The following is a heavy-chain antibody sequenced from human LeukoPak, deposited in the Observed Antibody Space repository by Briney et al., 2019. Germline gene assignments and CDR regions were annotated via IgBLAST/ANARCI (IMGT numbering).Heavy chain of an antibody. Sequence: ASVKVSCKASGYTFTGYYMHWVRQAPGQGLEWIGKMNPNSGNTGYAQKFQGRVTMTRSTSISTVHMELNSLTSEDTAVYFCARSASGTGYTAWGQGTLVTVSS. J-gene: IGHJ4*02. CDR3: ARSASGTGYTA. D-gene: IGHD3-9*01. CDR2: MNPNSGNT. CDR1: GYTFTGYY. V-gene: IGHV1-8*02.